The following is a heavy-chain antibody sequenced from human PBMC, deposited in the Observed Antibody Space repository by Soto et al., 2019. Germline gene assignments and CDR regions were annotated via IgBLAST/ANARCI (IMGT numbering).Heavy chain of an antibody. CDR3: AKDHTGHYDFWSGYYTPYYYYYGMDV. CDR1: GSTFSSYA. V-gene: IGHV3-23*01. Sequence: GGSLRLSCAASGSTFSSYAMSWVRQAPGKGLEWVSAISGSGSTYYADSVKGRFTISRDNSKNTLYLQMNSLRAEDTAVYYCAKDHTGHYDFWSGYYTPYYYYYGMDVWGQGTTVTVSS. D-gene: IGHD3-3*01. CDR2: ISGSGST. J-gene: IGHJ6*02.